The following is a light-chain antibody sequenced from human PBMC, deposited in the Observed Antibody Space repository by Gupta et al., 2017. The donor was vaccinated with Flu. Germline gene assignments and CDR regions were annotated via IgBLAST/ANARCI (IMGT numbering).Light chain of an antibody. V-gene: IGKV6-21*01. CDR2: YVS. J-gene: IGKJ1*01. Sequence: EIVLTPSPDSQSVTPKEKGTITSRASQSIASRLQWYQQTADQSPKPLIKYVSQSFSGLPPRFSGSGSGTDFTLTINRRAAEDAAKYYCHQSGRLPETFGQETKVEIK. CDR1: QSIASR. CDR3: HQSGRLPET.